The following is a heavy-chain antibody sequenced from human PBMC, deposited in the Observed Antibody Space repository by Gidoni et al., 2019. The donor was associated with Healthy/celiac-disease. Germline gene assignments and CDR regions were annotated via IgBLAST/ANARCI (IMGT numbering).Heavy chain of an antibody. CDR1: GLTFRSYV. Sequence: QVQVVGSGGGVVQPGRSLRLSRAAPGLTFRSYVMHWVRQAPGKGLEWVAVISYDGSNKFYADSVKGPFTISRDNSKNTLYLKMNSLGAEDTAVYYCARGRGYSGYDGAFDIWGQGTMVTVSS. D-gene: IGHD5-12*01. J-gene: IGHJ3*02. CDR3: ARGRGYSGYDGAFDI. V-gene: IGHV3-30*04. CDR2: ISYDGSNK.